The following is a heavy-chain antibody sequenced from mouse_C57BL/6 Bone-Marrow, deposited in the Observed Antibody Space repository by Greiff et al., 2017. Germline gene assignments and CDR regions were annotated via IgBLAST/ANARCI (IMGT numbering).Heavy chain of an antibody. J-gene: IGHJ1*03. CDR1: GYTFTSYW. V-gene: IGHV1-72*01. Sequence: QVQLQQPGAELVKPGASVTLSCKASGYTFTSYWMHWVQQRPGRGLEWIGRIDPNSGGTNYNEKFKSKATLTVDKPTSTAYTQLSSRTSEDSAVYDCARGGYYGSSHPTAYFDVWGTGTTVTVSS. CDR3: ARGGYYGSSHPTAYFDV. CDR2: IDPNSGGT. D-gene: IGHD1-1*01.